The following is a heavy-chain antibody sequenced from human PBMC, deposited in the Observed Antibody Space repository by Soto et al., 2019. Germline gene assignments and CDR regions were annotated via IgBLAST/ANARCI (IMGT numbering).Heavy chain of an antibody. CDR1: GFTFSNYA. V-gene: IGHV3-23*01. D-gene: IGHD1-1*01. CDR3: ARELERVFDY. CDR2: LSGSGGST. Sequence: PGGSLRLSCAASGFTFSNYAMSWVRQAPGKGLEWLSGLSGSGGSTFYADSVKGRFTISRDNSKNTLYLQMNSLRIEDTAVYYCARELERVFDYWGQGTLVTVSS. J-gene: IGHJ4*02.